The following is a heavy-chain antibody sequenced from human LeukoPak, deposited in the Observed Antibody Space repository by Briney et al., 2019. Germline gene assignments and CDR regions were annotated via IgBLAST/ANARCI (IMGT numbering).Heavy chain of an antibody. D-gene: IGHD3-16*02. CDR2: IYHSGST. V-gene: IGHV4-38-2*02. CDR3: ARDTAIYRAFDV. J-gene: IGHJ3*01. Sequence: SETLSLTCTVSGGSISSYYWGWVRQPPGKGLEWIGSIYHSGSTYYNPSLKSRVTISLDTSKNQFSLRVNSVTAVDTALYYCARDTAIYRAFDVWGQGTMVTVSS. CDR1: GGSISSYY.